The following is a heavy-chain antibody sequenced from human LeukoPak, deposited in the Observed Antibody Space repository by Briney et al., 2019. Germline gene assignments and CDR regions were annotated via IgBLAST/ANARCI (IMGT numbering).Heavy chain of an antibody. D-gene: IGHD3-22*01. V-gene: IGHV3-74*01. CDR1: GFTFSSYW. J-gene: IGHJ4*02. CDR3: AKDHVYYYDSSGYDETHFDY. CDR2: INTDGSST. Sequence: GGALRLSCAASGFTFSSYWMQWVRHAPGKRLWWVSRINTDGSSTSYADSVKGRFTIFRDNSKNTLYLQMNSLRAEDTAVYYCAKDHVYYYDSSGYDETHFDYWGQGTLVTVSS.